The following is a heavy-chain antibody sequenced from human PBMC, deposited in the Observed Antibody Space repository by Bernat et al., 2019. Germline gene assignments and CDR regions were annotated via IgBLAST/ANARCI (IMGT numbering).Heavy chain of an antibody. J-gene: IGHJ4*02. Sequence: EVQLVESGGGLVQPGGSLRLSCAASGFTFSTYTMTWVRQAPGKGLEYVAGISGSAGRGSTSYADPVKGRFTISRDNSKNTPYLQMNSLRAEDTAVYYCAKDFNWDDGYWGQGTLVTVSS. CDR3: AKDFNWDDGY. CDR1: GFTFSTYT. D-gene: IGHD1-1*01. V-gene: IGHV3-23*04. CDR2: ISGSAGRGST.